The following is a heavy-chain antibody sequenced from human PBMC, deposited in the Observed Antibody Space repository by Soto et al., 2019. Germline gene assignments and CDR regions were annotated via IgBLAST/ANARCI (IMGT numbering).Heavy chain of an antibody. CDR3: ARHANDFWSGHSYYYYYYGMDV. J-gene: IGHJ6*02. CDR2: IYPVDSDT. CDR1: GYSFTSYC. V-gene: IGHV5-51*01. Sequence: PGESLKISCKGSGYSFTSYCIGWVRQMPGKSLEWMGFIYPVDSDTCYSPSFLGQVTISADKSISTAYLLWSSLKASDTAMYYCARHANDFWSGHSYYYYYYGMDVWGQGTTVTVSS. D-gene: IGHD3-3*01.